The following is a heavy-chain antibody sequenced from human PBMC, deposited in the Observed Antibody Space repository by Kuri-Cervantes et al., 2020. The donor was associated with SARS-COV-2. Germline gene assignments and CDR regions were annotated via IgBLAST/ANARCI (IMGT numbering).Heavy chain of an antibody. CDR1: DDSPSSGPYS. D-gene: IGHD2-21*02. J-gene: IGHJ4*02. V-gene: IGHV4-30-2*01. CDR2: VYHTGGA. CDR3: ARFGDCGGDCYRGYFDY. Sequence: SETLSLTCAVSDDSPSSGPYSWSWIRQPPGKGLEWIGNVYHTGGAYYNPSLKSRVAISVDTSKNQLSLKLSSVTAADTAVYYCARFGDCGGDCYRGYFDYWGQGTLVTVSS.